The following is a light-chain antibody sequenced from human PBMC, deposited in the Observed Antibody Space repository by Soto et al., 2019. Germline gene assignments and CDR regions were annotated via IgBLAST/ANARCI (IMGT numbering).Light chain of an antibody. J-gene: IGKJ1*01. CDR2: AAS. Sequence: EIVLTQSPVTLSLSPGEGATLSCRASQTVSKNYLAWYQQKAGQAPRLVIYAASTRATGIPDRFSGSGSGTEFTLTIRSLQPDDFATYYCQQYNGYSTWTFGQVTKVDIK. CDR1: QTVSKNY. CDR3: QQYNGYSTWT. V-gene: IGKV3-20*01.